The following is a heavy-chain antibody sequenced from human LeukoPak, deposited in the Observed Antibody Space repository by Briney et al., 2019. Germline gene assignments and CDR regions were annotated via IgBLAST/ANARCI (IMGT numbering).Heavy chain of an antibody. D-gene: IGHD3-22*01. CDR2: ISSISSGPI. V-gene: IGHV3-11*05. CDR3: AKDHPVVANDY. J-gene: IGHJ4*02. Sequence: PGGSLRLSCAASGFSFSEYYMSWIRQAPGKGLEWIAYISSISSGPIYTNHADSVKGRFTISRDNTKNSLYLQMNSLRAEDTAVYYCAKDHPVVANDYWGQGTLVTVSS. CDR1: GFSFSEYY.